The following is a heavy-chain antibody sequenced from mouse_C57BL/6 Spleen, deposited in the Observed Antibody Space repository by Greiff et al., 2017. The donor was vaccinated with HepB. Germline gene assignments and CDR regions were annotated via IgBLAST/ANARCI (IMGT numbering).Heavy chain of an antibody. D-gene: IGHD3-1*01. CDR1: GYTFTSYW. CDR2: IDPSDSYT. V-gene: IGHV1-50*01. J-gene: IGHJ4*01. CDR3: ARGGLGLDAMDY. Sequence: QVQLKQPGAELVKPGASVKLSCKASGYTFTSYWMQWVKQRPGQGLEWIGEIDPSDSYTNYNQKFKGKSTLTVDKSSSTAYMQLSSLTSEDSAVYYCARGGLGLDAMDYWGQGTSVTVSS.